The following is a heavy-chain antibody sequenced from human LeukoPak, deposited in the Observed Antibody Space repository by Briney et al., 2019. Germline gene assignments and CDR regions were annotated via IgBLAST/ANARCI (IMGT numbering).Heavy chain of an antibody. CDR2: VSYSGNT. CDR3: ARGVGSGYNDD. J-gene: IGHJ4*02. CDR1: GDSITSYY. Sequence: PETLSLTCIVSGDSITSYYWTWVREPPRTGVKWIGFVSYSGNTNYNPSLKRRVTISLETSRNQFSLKMKSVTAADTAVYYCARGVGSGYNDDWGQGTLATVFS. D-gene: IGHD3-22*01. V-gene: IGHV4-59*01.